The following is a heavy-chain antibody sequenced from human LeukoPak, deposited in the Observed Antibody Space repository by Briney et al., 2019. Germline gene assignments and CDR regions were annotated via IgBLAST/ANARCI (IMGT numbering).Heavy chain of an antibody. Sequence: SETLSLTCAVYGGSFSGYYWSWIRQPPGKGLEWIGEINHSGSTNYNPSLKSRVTISVDTSKNQFSLKLSSVTAADTAVYYCARGAGRDSSSWHYYYYGMDVWGQGTTVTVSS. V-gene: IGHV4-34*01. CDR3: ARGAGRDSSSWHYYYYGMDV. CDR1: GGSFSGYY. CDR2: INHSGST. D-gene: IGHD6-13*01. J-gene: IGHJ6*02.